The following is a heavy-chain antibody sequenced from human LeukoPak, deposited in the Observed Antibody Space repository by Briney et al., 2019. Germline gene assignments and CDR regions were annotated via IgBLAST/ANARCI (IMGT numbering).Heavy chain of an antibody. D-gene: IGHD3-3*01. V-gene: IGHV3-30*02. CDR2: IRYDGSNK. CDR3: AKVKYYDSVGYFDY. J-gene: IGHJ4*02. Sequence: GGSLRLSCAASGFTFSSYGMHWVRQAPGKGLKWVAFIRYDGSNKYYADSVKGRFTISRDNSKNTLYLQMNSLRAEDTAVYYCAKVKYYDSVGYFDYWGQGTLVTVSS. CDR1: GFTFSSYG.